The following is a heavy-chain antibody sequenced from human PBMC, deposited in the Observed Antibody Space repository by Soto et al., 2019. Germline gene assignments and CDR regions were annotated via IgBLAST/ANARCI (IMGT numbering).Heavy chain of an antibody. Sequence: SETLSLTCTVSGGSISSSSYYWGWIRQPPGKGLEWIGSIYYSGSTYYNPSLKSRVTISVDTSKNQFSLKLSSVTAADTAVYYCARCQGLWFGELLGYYYYYGMDVWGQGTTVTVSS. CDR2: IYYSGST. CDR1: GGSISSSSYY. CDR3: ARCQGLWFGELLGYYYYYGMDV. D-gene: IGHD3-10*01. V-gene: IGHV4-39*01. J-gene: IGHJ6*02.